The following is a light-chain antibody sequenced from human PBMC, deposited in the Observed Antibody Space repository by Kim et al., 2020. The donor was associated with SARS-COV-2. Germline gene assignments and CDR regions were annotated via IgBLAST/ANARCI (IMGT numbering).Light chain of an antibody. J-gene: IGLJ2*01. Sequence: SYELTQPPSVSVAPGKTARITCGGNNIGSKSVHWYQQKPGQAPVLVIYYDSDRPSGIPERFSGSNSGNTATLTISRVEAVDEADYYCQVWDSSSDHPVFGGGTQLTVL. CDR3: QVWDSSSDHPV. CDR2: YDS. CDR1: NIGSKS. V-gene: IGLV3-21*04.